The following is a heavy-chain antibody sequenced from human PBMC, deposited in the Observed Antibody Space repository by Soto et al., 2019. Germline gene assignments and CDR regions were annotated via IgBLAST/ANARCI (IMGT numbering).Heavy chain of an antibody. CDR3: ASSSVGATPFGI. V-gene: IGHV4-31*03. CDR1: GDSISRGAYY. CDR2: ISNSGRT. Sequence: SDTLSLTCTVPGDSISRGAYYWTWIRQHPGKGLEWIGYISNSGRTYYNPSLKSRVTISVDKSKNQFSLKLSSVTAADTAVYYCASSSVGATPFGIWGQGTMVTVSS. D-gene: IGHD1-26*01. J-gene: IGHJ3*02.